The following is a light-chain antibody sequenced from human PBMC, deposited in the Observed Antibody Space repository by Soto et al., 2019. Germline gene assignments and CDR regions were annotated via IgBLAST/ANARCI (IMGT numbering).Light chain of an antibody. V-gene: IGKV3-20*01. J-gene: IGKJ4*01. CDR3: QQYGSSPLT. CDR1: QSVSSSY. Sequence: EIVLTQSPGTLSLSPGERATLSCRASQSVSSSYFAWYQQKPGQPPMLLIYGASSRATGIPDRFSGSGSGTDFALIISRLEHEDFVVYYCQQYGSSPLTFGGGTKVEIK. CDR2: GAS.